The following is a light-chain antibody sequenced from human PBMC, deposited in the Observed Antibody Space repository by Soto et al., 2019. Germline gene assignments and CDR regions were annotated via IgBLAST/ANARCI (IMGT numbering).Light chain of an antibody. J-gene: IGKJ1*01. CDR3: QQYFSSWT. CDR2: WAS. V-gene: IGKV4-1*01. CDR1: QSVFFSSNKKNY. Sequence: IVMTQSPESLALSLGERATINCRSSQSVFFSSNKKNYLAWYQQKSGQPPKLLIYWASTRKSGVPDRFSGSGSGTDFTLTSSSLQPEVVAVYYCQQYFSSWTFGQGTKVEIK.